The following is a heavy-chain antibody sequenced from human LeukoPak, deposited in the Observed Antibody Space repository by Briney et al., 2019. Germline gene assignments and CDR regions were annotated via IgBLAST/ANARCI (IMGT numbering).Heavy chain of an antibody. V-gene: IGHV3-48*03. J-gene: IGHJ3*01. CDR3: GASRQYVGAFDL. Sequence: GGSLRLSCAASGFTFSSYALYWVRQAPGKGLEWVSYISSSSTIIKYADSVRGRFTISRDDARESLYLQMSSLRADDTAIYYCGASRQYVGAFDLWGQGTLVTVSS. CDR1: GFTFSSYA. D-gene: IGHD3-16*01. CDR2: ISSSSTII.